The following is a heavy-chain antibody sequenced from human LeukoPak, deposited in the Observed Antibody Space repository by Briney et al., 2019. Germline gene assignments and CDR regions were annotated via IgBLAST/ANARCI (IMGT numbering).Heavy chain of an antibody. V-gene: IGHV1-2*02. Sequence: ASVKVSCKASGYTFTDYYMHWVRQAPGQELEWMGWINPNSGGTNYAQRFQGRVTMTRDTSISTVYMELSRLRSDDTAVYYCARKTGHYYYYYMDVWGKGTTVTVSS. D-gene: IGHD7-27*01. J-gene: IGHJ6*03. CDR3: ARKTGHYYYYYMDV. CDR1: GYTFTDYY. CDR2: INPNSGGT.